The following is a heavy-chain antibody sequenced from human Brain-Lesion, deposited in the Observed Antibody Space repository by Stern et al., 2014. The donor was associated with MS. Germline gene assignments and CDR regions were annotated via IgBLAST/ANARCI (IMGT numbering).Heavy chain of an antibody. V-gene: IGHV4-31*03. Sequence: QVQLVQSGPGLVKPSQTLSLTCTVSGSSISSGGYSWSWIRQPPGKGLEWVGYIYHTGSTYYNPSLKSRLDISVDTSKNQFSLKVRSVTAADTAVYYCARIGDDDGDFRLCYWGQGTLVTVSS. D-gene: IGHD4-17*01. CDR1: GSSISSGGYS. CDR2: IYHTGST. CDR3: ARIGDDDGDFRLCY. J-gene: IGHJ4*02.